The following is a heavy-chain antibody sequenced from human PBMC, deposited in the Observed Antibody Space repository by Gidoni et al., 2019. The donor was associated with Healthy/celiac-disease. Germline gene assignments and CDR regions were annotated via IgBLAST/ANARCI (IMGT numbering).Heavy chain of an antibody. J-gene: IGHJ4*02. Sequence: QVQLVECGGCVIQRGGSLRLSCAASGFTFSRYGLHWVRQAPGKGLEWVAGLWNDGSNKYYADSVKGRFTISRDNSKNTLYLQMNSLRAEDTAVYYCARAQYCGGDCYPFDYWGQGTLVTVSS. CDR1: GFTFSRYG. V-gene: IGHV3-33*01. D-gene: IGHD2-21*01. CDR3: ARAQYCGGDCYPFDY. CDR2: LWNDGSNK.